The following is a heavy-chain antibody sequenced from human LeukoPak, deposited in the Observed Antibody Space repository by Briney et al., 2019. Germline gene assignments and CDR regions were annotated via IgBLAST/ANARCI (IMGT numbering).Heavy chain of an antibody. Sequence: GGSLRLSCAASGFTFDDYAMHWVRHAPGKGLEWVSGISWNSGSICYADSVKGRFTISRDHAKNSLYLQMNSLRAEDTALYYCAKDARFYSTDYYFDYWGQGTLVTVSS. CDR3: AKDARFYSTDYYFDY. D-gene: IGHD6-13*01. J-gene: IGHJ4*02. CDR2: ISWNSGSI. V-gene: IGHV3-9*01. CDR1: GFTFDDYA.